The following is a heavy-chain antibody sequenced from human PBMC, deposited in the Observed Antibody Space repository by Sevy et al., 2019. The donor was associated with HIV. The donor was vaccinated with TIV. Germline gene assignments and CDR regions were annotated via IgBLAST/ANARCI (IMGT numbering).Heavy chain of an antibody. CDR1: GFTFSTYW. J-gene: IGHJ6*02. Sequence: GGSLRLSCAASGFTFSTYWMSWVRQAPGKGLEWVANIKKDGSAKYYVDSVKGRFTISRDNAKSSLYLQMKSLRAEDTAVYYCARDCSSTSCLWGLDVWGQGTTVTVSS. CDR2: IKKDGSAK. V-gene: IGHV3-7*03. D-gene: IGHD2-2*01. CDR3: ARDCSSTSCLWGLDV.